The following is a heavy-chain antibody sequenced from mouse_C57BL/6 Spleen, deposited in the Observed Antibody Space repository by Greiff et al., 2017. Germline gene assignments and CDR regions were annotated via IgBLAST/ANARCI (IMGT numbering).Heavy chain of an antibody. J-gene: IGHJ3*01. V-gene: IGHV1-31*01. CDR1: GYSFTGYY. CDR3: ASPVYYGNYPAWFAY. CDR2: IYPYNGVS. D-gene: IGHD2-1*01. Sequence: EVQLQQSGPELVKPGASVKMSCKASGYSFTGYYMNWVKQSHGNILDWIGYIYPYNGVSSYNQKFKGKATLTVDKSSSTAYMELSSLTSEDSAVYYCASPVYYGNYPAWFAYWGQGTLVTVSA.